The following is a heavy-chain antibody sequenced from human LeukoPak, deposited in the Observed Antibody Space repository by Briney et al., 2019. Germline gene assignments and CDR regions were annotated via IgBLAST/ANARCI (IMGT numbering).Heavy chain of an antibody. J-gene: IGHJ6*02. CDR1: GRSISSYY. V-gene: IGHV4-59*01. CDR3: ARAQFYYYGMDV. D-gene: IGHD5-24*01. CDR2: IHYSGST. Sequence: SQTLSLTCTVSGRSISSYYWSWIRQPPAKGLEWIGYIHYSGSTNYNPSLKSRVTISVDTSKNQFSLKLSSVTAADTAVYYCARAQFYYYGMDVWGQGTTVTVSS.